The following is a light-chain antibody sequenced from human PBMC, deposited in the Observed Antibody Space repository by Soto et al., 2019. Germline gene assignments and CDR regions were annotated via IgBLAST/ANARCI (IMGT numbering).Light chain of an antibody. J-gene: IGLJ2*01. CDR3: CSYAGSSTLV. V-gene: IGLV2-23*01. CDR1: SSDVGTYNL. Sequence: QSVLTQPASVSGSPGQSITISCTGTSSDVGTYNLVAWYQQHPGKAPKLIIYEGSKRPSGVPNRFSGSRSGNTASLTISGLQAEDEADYYCCSYAGSSTLVFGGGTQLTVL. CDR2: EGS.